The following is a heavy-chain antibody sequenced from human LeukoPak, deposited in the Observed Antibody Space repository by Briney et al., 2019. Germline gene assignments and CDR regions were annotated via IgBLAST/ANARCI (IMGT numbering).Heavy chain of an antibody. D-gene: IGHD6-19*01. Sequence: GESLKISCTASGYSFTTHWIGWVRQMPGKGLEWMGIICPGDSDTGYSPSFQGQVTISADESISTAYLQWCSLQASDTAMYYCARHEGSSLSDALDIWGQGTMVTVSS. V-gene: IGHV5-51*01. CDR1: GYSFTTHW. CDR3: ARHEGSSLSDALDI. J-gene: IGHJ3*02. CDR2: ICPGDSDT.